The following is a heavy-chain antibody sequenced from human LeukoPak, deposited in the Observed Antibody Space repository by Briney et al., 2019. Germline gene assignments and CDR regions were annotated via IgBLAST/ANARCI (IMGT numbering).Heavy chain of an antibody. Sequence: PGRSLRLSCAASGFTFSSYGMHWVRQAPGKGLEWVAVIWYDGSNKYYADSVKGRFTISRDNSKNTLYLQMNSLRAEDTAVYYCARDPPHYDFWSGYLYRGAFDIWGQGTMVTVSS. CDR3: ARDPPHYDFWSGYLYRGAFDI. CDR1: GFTFSSYG. V-gene: IGHV3-33*01. CDR2: IWYDGSNK. J-gene: IGHJ3*02. D-gene: IGHD3-3*01.